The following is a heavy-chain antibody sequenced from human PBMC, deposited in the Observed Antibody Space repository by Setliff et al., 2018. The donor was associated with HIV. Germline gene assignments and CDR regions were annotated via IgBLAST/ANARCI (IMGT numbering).Heavy chain of an antibody. Sequence: ASVKVSCKASGYSFTNYGISWVRQAPGQGLEWMGWISSYNDNTNYAQKVQGRVTMTTDTSTSTAYMELRSLRSDDTAVYYCARSEGQWLRPEGALCDYWGQGTLVTVSS. CDR3: ARSEGQWLRPEGALCDY. CDR1: GYSFTNYG. J-gene: IGHJ4*02. CDR2: ISSYNDNT. D-gene: IGHD5-12*01. V-gene: IGHV1-18*01.